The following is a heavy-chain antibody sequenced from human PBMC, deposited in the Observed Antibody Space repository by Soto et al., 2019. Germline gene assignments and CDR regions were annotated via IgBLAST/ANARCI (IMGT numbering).Heavy chain of an antibody. CDR2: IIPAFQTP. Sequence: QERLVQSGAEAKRPGSSVKLSCKASGYTFRDYSINWVRQATGQATELMGGIIPAFQTPNYAQSFQGRLTIAADESTDTAYMELSRLSDDDTAVYYCARDLGPPFYYSAVGPRNPFELWGQGTMFTVSS. CDR3: ARDLGPPFYYSAVGPRNPFEL. D-gene: IGHD3-10*01. CDR1: GYTFRDYS. J-gene: IGHJ3*01. V-gene: IGHV1-69*01.